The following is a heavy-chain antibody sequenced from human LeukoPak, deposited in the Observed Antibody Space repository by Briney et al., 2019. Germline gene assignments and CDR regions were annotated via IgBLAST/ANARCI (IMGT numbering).Heavy chain of an antibody. Sequence: SVKVSCKASGYTFTGYYMHWVRRAPGQGLEWMGGIIPIFGTANYAQKFQGRVTITTDESTNTAYMELSSLRSEDTAVYYCARGTITMVRGGAFDIWGQGTMVTVSS. CDR3: ARGTITMVRGGAFDI. D-gene: IGHD3-10*01. J-gene: IGHJ3*02. CDR1: GYTFTGYY. V-gene: IGHV1-69*05. CDR2: IIPIFGTA.